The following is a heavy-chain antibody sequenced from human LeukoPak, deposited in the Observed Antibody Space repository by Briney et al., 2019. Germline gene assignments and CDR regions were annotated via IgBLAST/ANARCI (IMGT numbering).Heavy chain of an antibody. CDR2: TYYRSRWGN. CDR3: ARSSGSYGGPFDY. V-gene: IGHV6-1*01. J-gene: IGHJ4*02. CDR1: GDSVSNNIAT. D-gene: IGHD1-26*01. Sequence: SQTLSLTCAISGDSVSNNIATWNWVRQSPSRGLEWLGRTYYRSRWGNDYAISVKGRITINPDTSRNQFSLQLNSVTPEDTAVYYCARSSGSYGGPFDYWGQGTLVTVSS.